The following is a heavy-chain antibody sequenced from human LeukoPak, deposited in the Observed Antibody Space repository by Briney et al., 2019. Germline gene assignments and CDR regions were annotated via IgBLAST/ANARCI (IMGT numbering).Heavy chain of an antibody. CDR3: ARADILTGYPTPWYACDI. D-gene: IGHD3-9*01. CDR2: ISYSAST. V-gene: IGHV4-59*01. J-gene: IGHJ3*02. Sequence: PSETLSLTCTVSGGSFSSYCWSWIRQPPGKGLEWIGYISYSASTDYNPSLRSRVTISVDTSNKQFSLKLSSVTAADTAVYYCARADILTGYPTPWYACDIWGQGTMVTVSS. CDR1: GGSFSSYC.